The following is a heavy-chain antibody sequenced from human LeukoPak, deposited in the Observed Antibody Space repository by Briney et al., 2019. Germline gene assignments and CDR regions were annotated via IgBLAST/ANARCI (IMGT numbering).Heavy chain of an antibody. CDR2: VVGGGSTT. J-gene: IGHJ4*02. CDR3: AKARLSTGWAYNDY. V-gene: IGHV3-23*01. CDR1: GFTFVNYA. Sequence: AGGSLRLSCAASGFTFVNYAMSWVRQAPGKGREWVSAVVGGGSTTFYADSVKGRFTISRDNSRNTVYLRINSLRAEDTAVYYCAKARLSTGWAYNDYWGQGTLVTVSS. D-gene: IGHD2-8*02.